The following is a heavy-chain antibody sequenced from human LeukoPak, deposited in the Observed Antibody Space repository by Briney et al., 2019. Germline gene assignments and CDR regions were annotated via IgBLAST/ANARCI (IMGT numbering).Heavy chain of an antibody. Sequence: WYIYYRRSTNYNPSLQRRVTISVDTSKNQFSLKLSSVTAADTAVYYCARGYRGTAWFDPWGQGTLVTVSS. CDR3: ARGYRGTAWFDP. CDR2: IYYRRST. J-gene: IGHJ5*02. V-gene: IGHV4-59*09. D-gene: IGHD1-26*01.